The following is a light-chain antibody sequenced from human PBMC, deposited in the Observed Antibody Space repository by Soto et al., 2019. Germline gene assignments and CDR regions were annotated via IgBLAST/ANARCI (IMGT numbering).Light chain of an antibody. CDR2: AAS. J-gene: IGKJ3*01. Sequence: DIQMTQSPSSVSASVGDRVTITCRASQGSSSWLAWYQQKPGKAPKLLIYAASSLQSGVPSRFSGSGSGTDFTLTISSLQPEDFATYYCQQANSFPPGITFGPGTKVDIK. V-gene: IGKV1-12*01. CDR1: QGSSSW. CDR3: QQANSFPPGIT.